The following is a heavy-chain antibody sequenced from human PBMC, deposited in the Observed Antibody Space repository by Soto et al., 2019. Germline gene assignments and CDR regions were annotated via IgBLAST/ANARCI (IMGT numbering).Heavy chain of an antibody. CDR1: GFTFSSYA. CDR2: ISGSGGST. J-gene: IGHJ5*02. CDR3: HGGMGVGWFDP. V-gene: IGHV3-23*01. D-gene: IGHD1-26*01. Sequence: GGSLRLSCAASGFTFSSYAMSWVRQAPGKGLEWVSAISGSGGSTYYADSVKGRFTISRDNSKNTLYLQMNSLRAEDTAVYYCHGGMGVGWFDPWGQGTLVTVSS.